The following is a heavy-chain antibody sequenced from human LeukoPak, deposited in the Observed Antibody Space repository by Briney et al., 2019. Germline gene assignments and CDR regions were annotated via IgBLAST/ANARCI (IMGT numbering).Heavy chain of an antibody. D-gene: IGHD2-21*01. Sequence: GGPLRLSCAASGFTFSNVWMSWVRQVPGKGLEWVGRIRRKTDGETTDHAAPVKGRFTISRDDSKNTLYLQMNSLKTEDTAVYYCVTDLVIKGYFDYWGQGALVTVSS. CDR2: IRRKTDGETT. J-gene: IGHJ4*02. V-gene: IGHV3-15*01. CDR1: GFTFSNVW. CDR3: VTDLVIKGYFDY.